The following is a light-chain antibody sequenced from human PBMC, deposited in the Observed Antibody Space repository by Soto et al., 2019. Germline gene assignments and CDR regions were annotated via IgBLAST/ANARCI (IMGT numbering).Light chain of an antibody. Sequence: EIVLTQSPDTLSLSPGERATLSCRASQSVSSNLAWFQQKPGQAPRLLIYGASTRATAIPARFSGRGSGTDFTLTISSLQSEDFAVYYCQQYNNWPRTFGQGTKVDIK. CDR3: QQYNNWPRT. J-gene: IGKJ1*01. CDR2: GAS. CDR1: QSVSSN. V-gene: IGKV3-15*01.